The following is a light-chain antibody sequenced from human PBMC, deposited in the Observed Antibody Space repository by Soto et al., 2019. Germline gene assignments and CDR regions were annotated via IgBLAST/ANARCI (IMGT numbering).Light chain of an antibody. Sequence: EIVLTQSPATLSLSPGEGATLSCRASQSVSNYLAWYQQKPGQAPRLLIFDASKRATGIPARFSGSGSGTDFILTISSLEPEDLAVYYCQQRSNWPLTFGGGTKVEIK. V-gene: IGKV3-11*01. CDR1: QSVSNY. CDR2: DAS. J-gene: IGKJ4*01. CDR3: QQRSNWPLT.